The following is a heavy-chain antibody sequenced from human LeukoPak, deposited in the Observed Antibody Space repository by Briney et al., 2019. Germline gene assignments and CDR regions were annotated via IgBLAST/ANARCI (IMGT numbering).Heavy chain of an antibody. Sequence: PRGSLRLSCAASGFTVSSNYMSWVRQAPGKGLEWVSVIYSGGSTYYADSVKGRFTISRDNSKNTLYLQMNSLRAEDTAVYYYAREGGDPIYGYFQHWGQGTLVTVSS. V-gene: IGHV3-53*01. J-gene: IGHJ1*01. D-gene: IGHD4-17*01. CDR2: IYSGGST. CDR1: GFTVSSNY. CDR3: AREGGDPIYGYFQH.